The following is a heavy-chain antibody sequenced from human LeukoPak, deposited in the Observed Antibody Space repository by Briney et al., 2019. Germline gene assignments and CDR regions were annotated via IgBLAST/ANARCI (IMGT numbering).Heavy chain of an antibody. CDR1: GYTFTSYD. CDR3: ARDRSYCSGGSCYSVFDY. CDR2: MNPNSGNT. V-gene: IGHV1-8*01. Sequence: ASVKVSCKASGYTFTSYDINWVRQATGQGLEWMGWMNPNSGNTGYAQKFQGRVTMTRNTSISTAYMELSSLRSEDTAVYYCARDRSYCSGGSCYSVFDYWGQGTLVTVSS. D-gene: IGHD2-15*01. J-gene: IGHJ4*02.